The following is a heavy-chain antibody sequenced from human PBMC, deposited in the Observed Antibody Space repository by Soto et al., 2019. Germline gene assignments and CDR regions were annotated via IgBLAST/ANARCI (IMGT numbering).Heavy chain of an antibody. J-gene: IGHJ4*02. V-gene: IGHV4-34*01. CDR3: ALFVEADASSDS. Sequence: PSETLSLTCAVYGGSFSEYYWNWIRQPPGMGLEWIGDLSHTGNTKYNPSLKSRLTISLDTSKRQFSLQLRSVTAADTAMYYCALFVEADASSDSWAQGTLVTVS. D-gene: IGHD2-15*01. CDR2: LSHTGNT. CDR1: GGSFSEYY.